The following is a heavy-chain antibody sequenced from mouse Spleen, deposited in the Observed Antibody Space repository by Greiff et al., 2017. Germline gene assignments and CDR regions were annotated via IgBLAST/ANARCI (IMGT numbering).Heavy chain of an antibody. Sequence: VQLQQPGAELVMPGASVKLSCKASGYTFTSYWMHWVKQRPGQGLEWIGEIDPSDSYTNYNQKFKGKATLTVDKSSSTAYMQLSSLTSEDSAVYYCARPLLLRLPWFAYWGQGTLVTVSA. CDR3: ARPLLLRLPWFAY. D-gene: IGHD1-2*01. V-gene: IGHV1-69*01. CDR2: IDPSDSYT. J-gene: IGHJ3*01. CDR1: GYTFTSYW.